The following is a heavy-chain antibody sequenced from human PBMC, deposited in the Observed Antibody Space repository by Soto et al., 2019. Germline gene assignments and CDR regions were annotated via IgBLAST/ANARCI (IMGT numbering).Heavy chain of an antibody. CDR2: IDPSDSYT. J-gene: IGHJ6*02. Sequence: PGESLKISCKASGYSFTSYWISWVRQMPGKGLEWMGRIDPSDSYTNYGPSFQGHVTISADKSISTAYLQWSSLKASDTAMYYCARRGGDSSSVYCMDVWGQGTTVTVSS. CDR3: ARRGGDSSSVYCMDV. CDR1: GYSFTSYW. D-gene: IGHD6-6*01. V-gene: IGHV5-10-1*01.